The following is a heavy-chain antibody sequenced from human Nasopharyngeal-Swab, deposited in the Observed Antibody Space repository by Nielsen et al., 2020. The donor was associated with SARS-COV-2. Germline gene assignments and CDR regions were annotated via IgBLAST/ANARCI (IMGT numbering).Heavy chain of an antibody. CDR2: IYPGDSDT. V-gene: IGHV5-51*01. CDR3: ARLLLSKYFDY. CDR1: GCIFSNYW. J-gene: IGHJ4*02. Sequence: KVSCKGSGCIFSNYWIGWVRQMPGKGLEWVGIIYPGDSDTRYSPSFQGQVTISADKSISTTYLQWSSLKASDTAMYYCARLLLSKYFDYWGQGTLVTVSS.